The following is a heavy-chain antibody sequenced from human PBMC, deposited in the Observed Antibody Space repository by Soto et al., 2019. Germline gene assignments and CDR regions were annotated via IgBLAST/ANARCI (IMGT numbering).Heavy chain of an antibody. Sequence: ASETLSLTCTVSGGSISSYYWSWIRQPPGKGLEWIGYIYYSGSTNYNPSLKSRVTISVDTSKNQFSLKLSSVTAADTAVYYCARSGAPYAGLAFDIWGQGTMVTVSS. D-gene: IGHD3-10*01. CDR3: ARSGAPYAGLAFDI. V-gene: IGHV4-59*01. CDR2: IYYSGST. CDR1: GGSISSYY. J-gene: IGHJ3*02.